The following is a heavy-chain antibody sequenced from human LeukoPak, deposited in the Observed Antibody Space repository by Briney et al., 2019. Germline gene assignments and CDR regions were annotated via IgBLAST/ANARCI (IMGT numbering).Heavy chain of an antibody. CDR1: GYTFTSYD. D-gene: IGHD3-22*01. J-gene: IGHJ4*02. V-gene: IGHV1-69*05. CDR2: IIPIFGTA. CDR3: ARHYDSSGYSLTAFDY. Sequence: GASVKVSCKASGYTFTSYDINWVRQATGQGLEWMGGIIPIFGTANYAQKFQGRVTITTDESTSTAYMELSSLRPEDTAVYYCARHYDSSGYSLTAFDYWGQGTLVTVSS.